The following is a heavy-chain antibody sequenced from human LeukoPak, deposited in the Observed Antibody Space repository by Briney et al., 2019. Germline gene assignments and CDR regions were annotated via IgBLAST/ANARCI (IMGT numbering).Heavy chain of an antibody. CDR1: GFTFSSYW. D-gene: IGHD6-19*01. J-gene: IGHJ4*02. Sequence: PGGSLRLSCIVSGFTFSSYWMTWVRQAPGKGLEWVANIKQDGSEKYYVDSVKGRFTISRDNAKNSLYLQMNSLRAEDTAVYYCARDRGAGVAVASDYWGQGTLVTVSS. CDR3: ARDRGAGVAVASDY. V-gene: IGHV3-7*01. CDR2: IKQDGSEK.